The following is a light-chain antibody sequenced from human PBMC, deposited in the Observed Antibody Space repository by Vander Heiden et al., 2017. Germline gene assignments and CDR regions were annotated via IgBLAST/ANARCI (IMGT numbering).Light chain of an antibody. V-gene: IGLV8-61*01. Sequence: QTVVTQKPSFSVSPGGTVTLTCGLSSGSVSTTYYPSWYQQTPGLPPLTLSYSTNTRSYGVPDRVSASILGNTDALTITGAQADDDADDYCVHSMGSGIVVFGGGTKLTVL. CDR2: STN. CDR1: SGSVSTTYY. CDR3: VHSMGSGIVV. J-gene: IGLJ3*02.